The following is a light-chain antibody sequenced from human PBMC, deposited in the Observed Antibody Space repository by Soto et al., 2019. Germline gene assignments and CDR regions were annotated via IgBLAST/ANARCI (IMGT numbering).Light chain of an antibody. V-gene: IGKV1-5*01. CDR2: DAS. Sequence: DIQMTQSPSTLSASVGDRVTITCPASQSISSWLAWYQQKPGKAPKLLIYDASSLESGVPSRFSGSGSGTEFTLTISRLQHDYFATYYCQQYNSYPRTFGQGTKVEIK. CDR3: QQYNSYPRT. J-gene: IGKJ1*01. CDR1: QSISSW.